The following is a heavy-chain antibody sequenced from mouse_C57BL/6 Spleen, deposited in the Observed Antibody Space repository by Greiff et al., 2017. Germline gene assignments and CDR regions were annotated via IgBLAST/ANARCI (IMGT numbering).Heavy chain of an antibody. Sequence: VQLQESGPELVKPGASVKLSCKASGYTFTSYDINWVKQRPGQGLEWIGWIYPRDGSTKYNEKFKGKATLTVDTSSSTAYMELHSLTSEDSAVCFCASEGDSYYLDYWGQGTTLTVSS. CDR1: GYTFTSYD. CDR3: ASEGDSYYLDY. V-gene: IGHV1-85*01. CDR2: IYPRDGST. D-gene: IGHD2-13*01. J-gene: IGHJ2*01.